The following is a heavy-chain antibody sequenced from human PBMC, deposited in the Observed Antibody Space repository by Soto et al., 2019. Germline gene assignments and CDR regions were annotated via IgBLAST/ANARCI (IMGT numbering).Heavy chain of an antibody. CDR1: GFTFSSYG. V-gene: IGHV3-33*01. CDR2: IWYDGSNK. D-gene: IGHD6-19*01. CDR3: ARAYSSGWSSMAFEI. Sequence: QVQLVESGGGVVQPGRSLRLSCAASGFTFSSYGMHWVRQAPGKGLEWVAVIWYDGSNKYYADSVKGRFTISRDNSKNTLYLQMNSLRAEDTAVYYCARAYSSGWSSMAFEIWGQGTMVTVSS. J-gene: IGHJ3*02.